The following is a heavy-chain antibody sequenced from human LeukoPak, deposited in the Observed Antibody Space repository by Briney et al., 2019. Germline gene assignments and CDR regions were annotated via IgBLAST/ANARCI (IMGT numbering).Heavy chain of an antibody. J-gene: IGHJ2*01. D-gene: IGHD2/OR15-2a*01. CDR2: IGTASDT. CDR1: GFTFSSFD. V-gene: IGHV3-13*01. CDR3: ARGPPRGKYYYMDV. Sequence: GGSLRLSCAASGFTFSSFDMHWVRQPTGQGLEWVSTIGTASDTYYPGSVEGRFTLSRDNAKNSLYLQMNSLTAGDTAVYYCARGPPRGKYYYMDVWGRGTLVTVSS.